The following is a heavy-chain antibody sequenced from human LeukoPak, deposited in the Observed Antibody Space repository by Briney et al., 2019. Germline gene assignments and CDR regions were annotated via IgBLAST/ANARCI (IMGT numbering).Heavy chain of an antibody. CDR1: GFTLSSYW. Sequence: GGSLRLSCAASGFTLSSYWMNWVRQAPGKGLEWVSSISSSSSYIYYADSVKGRFTISRDNAKNSLYLQMNSLRAEDTAVYYCARKPYSGSYDYWGQGTLVTVSS. D-gene: IGHD1-26*01. J-gene: IGHJ4*02. CDR3: ARKPYSGSYDY. V-gene: IGHV3-21*01. CDR2: ISSSSSYI.